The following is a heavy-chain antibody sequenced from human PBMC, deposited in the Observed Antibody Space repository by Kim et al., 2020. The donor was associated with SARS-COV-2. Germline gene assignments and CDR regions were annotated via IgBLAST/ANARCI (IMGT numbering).Heavy chain of an antibody. Sequence: GGSLRLSCAASGFTFSNSGMHWVRQAPGQGLEWVAVIRSDGGRKYYADSVNVRFTISRDNSNNTLFLEMHSLSPEDTATDYCSKGGSKAGWCGDP. J-gene: IGHJ5*02. V-gene: IGHV3-33*06. CDR1: GFTFSNSG. D-gene: IGHD2-15*01. CDR2: IRSDGGRK. CDR3: SKGGSKAGWCGDP.